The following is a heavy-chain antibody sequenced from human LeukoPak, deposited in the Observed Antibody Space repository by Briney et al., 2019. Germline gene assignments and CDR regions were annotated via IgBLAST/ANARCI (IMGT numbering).Heavy chain of an antibody. CDR3: ARDPTLYYYYMDV. CDR2: ISYDGRNK. Sequence: GGSLRLSCAASGFTFSSYAMHWVRQPPAKGLEWVAVISYDGRNKYYADSVKGRFTISRDDSKNTLYLQMNSLRAEDTAVYYCARDPTLYYYYMDVWGKGTTVTVSS. V-gene: IGHV3-30*04. J-gene: IGHJ6*03. CDR1: GFTFSSYA.